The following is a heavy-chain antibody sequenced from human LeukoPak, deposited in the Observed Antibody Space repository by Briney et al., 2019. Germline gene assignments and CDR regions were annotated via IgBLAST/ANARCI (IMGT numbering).Heavy chain of an antibody. CDR2: ILYSGST. CDR3: ARAEMYSSTPWY. V-gene: IGHV4-39*01. Sequence: PSETLSLTCTVSGGSISSSRHYWGWIRQPPGKGLEWIGNILYSGSTNYNPSLKSRVTISVDTSKNQFSLKLSSVTAADTAVYYCARAEMYSSTPWYWGQGTLVTVSS. CDR1: GGSISSSRHY. J-gene: IGHJ4*02. D-gene: IGHD6-13*01.